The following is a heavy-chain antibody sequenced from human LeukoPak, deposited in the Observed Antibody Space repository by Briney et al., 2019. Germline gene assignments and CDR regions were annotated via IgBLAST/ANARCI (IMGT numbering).Heavy chain of an antibody. V-gene: IGHV4-59*02. CDR1: GASATTYH. CDR3: ARYPGASGDSYYFDY. J-gene: IGHJ4*02. CDR2: IYYSGSI. Sequence: SETLSLTFTVSGASATTYHWSWIRQPPGRGPEWIGYIYYSGSINYNPSLNSRVTTSLDTSKNEFSLKLRSVTAADTAVYYCARYPGASGDSYYFDYWGQGTRVTVSS. D-gene: IGHD4-17*01.